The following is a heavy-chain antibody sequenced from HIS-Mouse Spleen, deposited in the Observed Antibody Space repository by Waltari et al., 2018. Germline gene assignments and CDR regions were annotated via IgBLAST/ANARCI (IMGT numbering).Heavy chain of an antibody. CDR3: ARAKDYSNYYFDY. V-gene: IGHV4-59*01. Sequence: QVQLQESGPGLVKPSETLSLTCTVPGGSISSYYWSWIRQPPGKGLEWIWYIYYSGSTNYNPSLKSRVTISVDTSKNQFSLKLSSVTAADTAVYYCARAKDYSNYYFDYWGQGTLVTVSS. CDR2: IYYSGST. CDR1: GGSISSYY. J-gene: IGHJ4*02. D-gene: IGHD4-4*01.